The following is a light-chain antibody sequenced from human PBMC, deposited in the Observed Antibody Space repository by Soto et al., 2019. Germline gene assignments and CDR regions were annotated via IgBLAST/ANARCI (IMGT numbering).Light chain of an antibody. V-gene: IGKV1-17*01. Sequence: DIQMTQSPSSLSASVGDRVTITFRASQGVRNDLGWYQQKPGKAPKRLIYAASNLQSGVPSRFSGSGSGTDFTFTISSLQPEDIATYYCQQYDNLPLTFGGGTKVDIK. CDR2: AAS. CDR3: QQYDNLPLT. CDR1: QGVRND. J-gene: IGKJ4*01.